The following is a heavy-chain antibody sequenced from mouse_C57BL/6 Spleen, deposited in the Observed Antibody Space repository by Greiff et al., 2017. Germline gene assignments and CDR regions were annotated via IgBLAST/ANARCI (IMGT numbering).Heavy chain of an antibody. D-gene: IGHD2-2*01. V-gene: IGHV1-74*01. J-gene: IGHJ4*01. CDR1: GYTFTSYW. CDR3: EINRNDGYATVLCCYAMDC. CDR2: IHPSDSDT. Sequence: QVQLQQPGAELVKPGASVKVSCKASGYTFTSYWMHWVKQRPGQGLEWIGRIHPSDSDTNYNQKFKGKATLTVDQSSSTAYMQLSSLTSEDSAVYYCEINRNDGYATVLCCYAMDCWGQGTSVTVSS.